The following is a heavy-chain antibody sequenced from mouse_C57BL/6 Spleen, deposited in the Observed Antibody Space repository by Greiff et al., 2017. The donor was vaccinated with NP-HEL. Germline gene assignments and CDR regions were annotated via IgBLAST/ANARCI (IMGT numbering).Heavy chain of an antibody. CDR1: GFTFSNYW. CDR2: IRLKSDNYAT. Sequence: EVKVVESGGGLVQPGGFMKLSCVASGFTFSNYWMNWVRQSPEKGLEWVAQIRLKSDNYATHYAESVKGRFTISRDDSKSSVYLQMNNLRAEDTGIYYCTLITTVVDAMDYWGQGTSVTVSS. CDR3: TLITTVVDAMDY. J-gene: IGHJ4*01. V-gene: IGHV6-3*01. D-gene: IGHD1-1*01.